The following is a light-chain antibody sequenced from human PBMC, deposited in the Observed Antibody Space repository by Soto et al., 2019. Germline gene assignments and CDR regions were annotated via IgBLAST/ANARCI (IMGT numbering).Light chain of an antibody. V-gene: IGKV1-5*03. CDR3: QHYNDYSRI. J-gene: IGKJ1*01. Sequence: DIQITQSPSTLSESIGARFTIIGGASKIFGTGWAWYKQKPGKAPKLLIYMASNLQSGVPSRFSGSGSGTEFTLTISSLQPDDFATYYCQHYNDYSRIFGQGTKVEIK. CDR2: MAS. CDR1: KIFGTG.